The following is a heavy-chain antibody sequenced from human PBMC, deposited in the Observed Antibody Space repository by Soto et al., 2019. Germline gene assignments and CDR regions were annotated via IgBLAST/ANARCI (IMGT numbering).Heavy chain of an antibody. CDR3: ARYIAASGTYYLDF. CDR1: GGSFSGYY. J-gene: IGHJ4*02. CDR2: IYHSGST. Sequence: SETLSLTCAVYGGSFSGYYWSWVRQPPVKGLEWIGEIYHSGSTNYNPSLKSRVIISVDTSKNQFSLRLSSVTAADTAVYYCARYIAASGTYYLDFWGQGTLVTVSS. D-gene: IGHD6-13*01. V-gene: IGHV4-34*01.